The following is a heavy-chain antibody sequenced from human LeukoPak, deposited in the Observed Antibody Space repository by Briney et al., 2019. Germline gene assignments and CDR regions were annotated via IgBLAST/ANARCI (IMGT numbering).Heavy chain of an antibody. CDR1: DYTFSSHG. CDR3: ARDRYSSGWYSYYYYYMDV. CDR2: IIPIFGTA. J-gene: IGHJ6*03. D-gene: IGHD6-19*01. Sequence: GASVTVSCKASDYTFSSHGIGWVRQAPGQGLEWMGGIIPIFGTANYAQKFQGRVTITADKSTSTAYMELSSLRSEDTAVYYCARDRYSSGWYSYYYYYMDVWGKGTTVTVSS. V-gene: IGHV1-69*06.